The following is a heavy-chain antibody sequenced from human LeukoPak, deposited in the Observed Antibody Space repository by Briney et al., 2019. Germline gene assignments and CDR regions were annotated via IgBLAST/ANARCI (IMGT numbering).Heavy chain of an antibody. CDR3: VRWGAGMTTVTTTDY. J-gene: IGHJ4*02. Sequence: ASVKVSCKASGYTFISYGISWVGQAPGQGLEWMGWISAYNGNTNYAQKLQGRVTMTTDTSTSTAYMELRSLRSDDTAVYYCVRWGAGMTTVTTTDYWGQGTLVTVSS. V-gene: IGHV1-18*01. D-gene: IGHD4-17*01. CDR2: ISAYNGNT. CDR1: GYTFISYG.